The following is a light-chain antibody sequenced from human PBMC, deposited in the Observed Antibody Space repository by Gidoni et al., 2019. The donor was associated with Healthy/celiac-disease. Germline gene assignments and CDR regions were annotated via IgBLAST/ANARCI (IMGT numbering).Light chain of an antibody. CDR3: QQSNSTLL. V-gene: IGKV1-39*01. CDR2: ASS. CDR1: QSISSY. Sequence: DIQMTQSPSSLSASVGDRVTITCRASQSISSYLNWYQQKPGKAPMLLIYASSILQSGFSSMFSGSGSGTYFTLTISSLQPEYSASYYRQQSNSTLLFGQGTKLEIK. J-gene: IGKJ2*01.